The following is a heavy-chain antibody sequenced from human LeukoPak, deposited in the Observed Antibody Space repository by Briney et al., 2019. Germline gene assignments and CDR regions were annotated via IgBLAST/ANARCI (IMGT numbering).Heavy chain of an antibody. CDR3: ARTGIAAADVFDY. V-gene: IGHV4-61*01. CDR1: GGSVSSGSYY. J-gene: IGHJ4*02. CDR2: IYYSGST. Sequence: SETLSLTCSVSGGSVSSGSYYWSWIRQPPGKGLEWIGYIYYSGSTNYNPSLKSRVTISVDTSKNQFSLKLSSVTAADTAVYYCARTGIAAADVFDYWGQGTLVTVSS. D-gene: IGHD6-13*01.